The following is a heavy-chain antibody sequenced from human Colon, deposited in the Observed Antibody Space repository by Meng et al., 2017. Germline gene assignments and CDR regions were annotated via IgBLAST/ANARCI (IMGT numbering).Heavy chain of an antibody. Sequence: LPQSGSRLVTPPQTPSITCAISGDSVSSKTAVWNWIRQSPSRGLEWLGRTYYRAKWNHDYAESLRGRITINPDTSNNQISLQLNSVTPEDTAVYYCTRGLEFYRFEYWGQGTLVTVSS. V-gene: IGHV6-1*01. D-gene: IGHD3-16*02. CDR1: GDSVSSKTAV. CDR2: TYYRAKWNH. CDR3: TRGLEFYRFEY. J-gene: IGHJ4*02.